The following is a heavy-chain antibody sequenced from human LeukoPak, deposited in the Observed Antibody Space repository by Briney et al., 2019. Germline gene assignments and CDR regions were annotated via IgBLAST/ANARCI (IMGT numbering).Heavy chain of an antibody. D-gene: IGHD6-19*01. V-gene: IGHV5-51*01. Sequence: HGESLKISCRGSGYSFTTYWIGWVRQMPGKGLEWMGIIYPGDSDTRYSPSFQGQVTISADKSISTAYLQWSSLKASDTAMYYCARLSSGWYSNFDYWGQGTLVTVSS. CDR2: IYPGDSDT. CDR1: GYSFTTYW. J-gene: IGHJ4*02. CDR3: ARLSSGWYSNFDY.